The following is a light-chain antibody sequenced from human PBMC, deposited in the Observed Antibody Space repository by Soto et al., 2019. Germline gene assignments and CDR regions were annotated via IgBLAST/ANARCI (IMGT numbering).Light chain of an antibody. CDR2: GAS. J-gene: IGKJ4*01. CDR3: QQYKSFSLT. Sequence: DIQMTQSPSTLSASVGDRVTITCRASQSISGWLAWYQQKPGKAPHLLIYGASTLKSGVPSRFSGSGSGTEFSLTISSLQPDDFATYYCQQYKSFSLTFGGGTKVDIK. V-gene: IGKV1-5*01. CDR1: QSISGW.